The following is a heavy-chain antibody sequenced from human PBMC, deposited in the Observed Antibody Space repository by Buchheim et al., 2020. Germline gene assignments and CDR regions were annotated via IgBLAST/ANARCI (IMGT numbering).Heavy chain of an antibody. J-gene: IGHJ6*02. D-gene: IGHD2-2*01. V-gene: IGHV3-11*06. Sequence: QVQLVESGGGLVKPGGSLRLSCAASGFTFSDYYMSWIRQAPGKGLEWVSYISSSSSYTNYADSVKGRFTISRDNAKNSLYLQMNSLRAEDTTVYYCARELRYCSSTSCSARGYYYYGMDVWGQGTT. CDR2: ISSSSSYT. CDR1: GFTFSDYY. CDR3: ARELRYCSSTSCSARGYYYYGMDV.